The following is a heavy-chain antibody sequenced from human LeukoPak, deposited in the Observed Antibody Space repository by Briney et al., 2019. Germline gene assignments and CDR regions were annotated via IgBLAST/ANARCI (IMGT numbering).Heavy chain of an antibody. V-gene: IGHV4-59*02. J-gene: IGHJ3*02. CDR1: GASVTSYY. CDR2: IDYSGRT. D-gene: IGHD7-27*01. Sequence: SETLSLTCTVSGASVTSYYWSWIRQSPVRGLEWIGYIDYSGRTNYNPSLKSRVTISVDTSKNQFSLKLSSVTAADTAVYYCARDFPSLGDAFNIWGQGTMVTVSS. CDR3: ARDFPSLGDAFNI.